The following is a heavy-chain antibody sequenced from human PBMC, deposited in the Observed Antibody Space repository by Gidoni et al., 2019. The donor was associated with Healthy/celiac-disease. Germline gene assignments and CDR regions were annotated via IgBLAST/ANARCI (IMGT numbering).Heavy chain of an antibody. CDR2: IKSKTNGGTT. Sequence: EVQLVESGGGVGKPGGSRRLACAASGCTISNDWMSWVRQAPGKGLEWVGRIKSKTNGGTTDYAAPVKGRFTISRDDSKNTLYLQMNSLKTEDTAVYYCTTGWYYDFWSGYYAHFDYWGQGTLVTVSS. V-gene: IGHV3-15*01. D-gene: IGHD3-3*01. J-gene: IGHJ4*02. CDR1: GCTISNDW. CDR3: TTGWYYDFWSGYYAHFDY.